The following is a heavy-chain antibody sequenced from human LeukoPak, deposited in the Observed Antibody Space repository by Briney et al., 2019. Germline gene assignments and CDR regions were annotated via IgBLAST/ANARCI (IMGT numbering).Heavy chain of an antibody. CDR3: ARARSGGPGAYYYYYYMDV. CDR1: GFTFSDFS. Sequence: GGSLRLSCAASGFTFSDFSMNRVRPAPGKGLAWVASITGNSMYIYYSDSLKGRCTLSRDNAKNSLYLQMNSLRAEDTAVYYCARARSGGPGAYYYYYYMDVWGKGTTVTVSS. CDR2: ITGNSMYI. J-gene: IGHJ6*03. V-gene: IGHV3-21*01. D-gene: IGHD1-26*01.